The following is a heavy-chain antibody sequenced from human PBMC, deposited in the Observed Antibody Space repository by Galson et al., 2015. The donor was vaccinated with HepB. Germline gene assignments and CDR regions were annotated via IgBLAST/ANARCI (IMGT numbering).Heavy chain of an antibody. CDR2: ISGSGGST. D-gene: IGHD3-10*01. Sequence: SLRLSCAASGFTFSSYAMSWVRQAPGKGLEWVSAISGSGGSTYYADSVKGRFTISRDNSKNTLYLQMNSLRAEDTAVYYCAKAVLGAGKWFGELYRYYFDYWGQGTLVTVSS. CDR3: AKAVLGAGKWFGELYRYYFDY. V-gene: IGHV3-23*01. CDR1: GFTFSSYA. J-gene: IGHJ4*02.